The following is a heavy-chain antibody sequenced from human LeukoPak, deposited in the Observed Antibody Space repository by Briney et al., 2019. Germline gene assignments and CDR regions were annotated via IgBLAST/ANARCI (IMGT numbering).Heavy chain of an antibody. V-gene: IGHV3-30*03. Sequence: GGSLRLSCAASGFTFSSYGMHWVRQAPGKGLEWVAVISYDGSNKYYADSVKGRFTISRDNSKNTLYLQMSSLRAEDTAVYYCCQGGNSDYWGQGTLVTVSS. CDR2: ISYDGSNK. J-gene: IGHJ4*02. D-gene: IGHD4-23*01. CDR3: CQGGNSDY. CDR1: GFTFSSYG.